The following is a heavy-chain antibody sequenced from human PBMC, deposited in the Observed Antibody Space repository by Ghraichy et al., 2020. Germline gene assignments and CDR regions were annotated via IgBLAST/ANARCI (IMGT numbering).Heavy chain of an antibody. V-gene: IGHV4-39*01. CDR3: ARHHLYSSGWYPFDY. D-gene: IGHD6-19*01. CDR1: GGSISSSSYY. Sequence: SETLSLTCTVSGGSISSSSYYWGWIRQPPGKGLEWIGSIYYSGSTYYNPSLKSRVTISVDTSKNQFSLKLSSVTAADTAVYYCARHHLYSSGWYPFDYWGQGTLVTVSS. CDR2: IYYSGST. J-gene: IGHJ4*02.